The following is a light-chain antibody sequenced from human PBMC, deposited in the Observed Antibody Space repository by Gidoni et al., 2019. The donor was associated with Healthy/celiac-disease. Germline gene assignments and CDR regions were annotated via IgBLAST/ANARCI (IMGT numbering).Light chain of an antibody. CDR3: QQYNSYSRT. V-gene: IGKV1-5*03. J-gene: IGKJ1*01. CDR2: QAS. Sequence: DIQMTQSPSTLSSSVGDIVTITCQASQRISSWLAWYQQKPGKAPKLLIYQASSLESGVPSRFSGSGSGTEFTLTISRLQPDDFATYYCQQYNSYSRTFGQGTKVEIK. CDR1: QRISSW.